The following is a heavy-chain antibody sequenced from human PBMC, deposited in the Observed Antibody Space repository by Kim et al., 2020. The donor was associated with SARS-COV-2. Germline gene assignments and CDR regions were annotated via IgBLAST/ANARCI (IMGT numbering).Heavy chain of an antibody. Sequence: ADSVKGRFTISRDNSKNSLYLQMNSRRTEDSALYYSAQRSNSSSWYSLGYWGQGTLVTVST. J-gene: IGHJ4*02. V-gene: IGHV3-43*01. D-gene: IGHD6-13*01. CDR3: AQRSNSSSWYSLGY.